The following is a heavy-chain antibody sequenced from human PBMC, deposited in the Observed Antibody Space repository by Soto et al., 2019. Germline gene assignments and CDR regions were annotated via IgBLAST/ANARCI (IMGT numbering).Heavy chain of an antibody. CDR1: GFTFSSYS. CDR3: ARVEPIAARYLDY. V-gene: IGHV3-21*01. CDR2: ISSSSSYI. D-gene: IGHD6-6*01. J-gene: IGHJ4*02. Sequence: EVQLVESGGGLVKPGGSLRLSCAASGFTFSSYSMNWVRQAPGKGLEWVSSISSSSSYIYYADSVKGRFTISRDNAKNSLYLQMNSLRAEDTAVYYCARVEPIAARYLDYWGQGTLVTVSS.